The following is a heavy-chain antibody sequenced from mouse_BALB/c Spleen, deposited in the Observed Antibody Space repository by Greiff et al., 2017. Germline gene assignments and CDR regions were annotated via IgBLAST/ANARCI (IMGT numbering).Heavy chain of an antibody. CDR1: GYSITSDYA. Sequence: VQLKESGPGLVKPSQSLSLTCTVTGYSITSDYAWNWIRQFPGNKLEWMGYISYSGSTSYNPSLKSRISITRDTSKNQFFLQLNSVTTEDTATYYCARLGNYLFAYWGQGTLVTVSA. CDR3: ARLGNYLFAY. J-gene: IGHJ3*01. CDR2: ISYSGST. V-gene: IGHV3-2*02. D-gene: IGHD2-1*01.